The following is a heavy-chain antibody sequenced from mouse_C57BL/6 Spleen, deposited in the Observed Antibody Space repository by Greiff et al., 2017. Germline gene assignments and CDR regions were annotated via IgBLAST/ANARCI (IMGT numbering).Heavy chain of an antibody. Sequence: QVQLQQSGPELVKPGASVKISCKASGYAFSSSWMNWVKQRPGKGLEWIGRIYPGDGDTNYNGKFKGKATLTADKSSSTAYMQLSSLTSEDSAVYFCARTDYGSSPDDWGQGTTLTVSS. J-gene: IGHJ2*01. D-gene: IGHD1-1*01. V-gene: IGHV1-82*01. CDR3: ARTDYGSSPDD. CDR1: GYAFSSSW. CDR2: IYPGDGDT.